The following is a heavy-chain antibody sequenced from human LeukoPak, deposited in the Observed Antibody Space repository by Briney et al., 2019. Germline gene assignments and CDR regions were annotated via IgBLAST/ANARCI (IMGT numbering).Heavy chain of an antibody. V-gene: IGHV3-9*01. Sequence: PGRSLRLSCAASGFTFDDYAMHWVRQAPGKGLEWGSGISWNSGSIGYADSVKGRFTISRDNAKNSLYLQMNSLRAEDTALYYCAKDRAGSGYPDAFDIWGQGTMVTVSS. CDR1: GFTFDDYA. D-gene: IGHD3-22*01. J-gene: IGHJ3*02. CDR2: ISWNSGSI. CDR3: AKDRAGSGYPDAFDI.